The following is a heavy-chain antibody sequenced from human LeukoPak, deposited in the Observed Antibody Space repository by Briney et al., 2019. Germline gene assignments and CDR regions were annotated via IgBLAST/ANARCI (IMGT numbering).Heavy chain of an antibody. J-gene: IGHJ4*02. D-gene: IGHD6-19*01. CDR3: TRYRAGYSIGRLDY. V-gene: IGHV3-30-3*01. CDR1: VFTFSSYA. Sequence: RGSLRLSSAASVFTFSSYAMHCVRQAPGKGLWWVVDISYDGSNKNYADSAKGGFTISRDNFNNTLYLQINSLRAQNTSLYYCTRYRAGYSIGRLDYWGQGTLVTVSS. CDR2: ISYDGSNK.